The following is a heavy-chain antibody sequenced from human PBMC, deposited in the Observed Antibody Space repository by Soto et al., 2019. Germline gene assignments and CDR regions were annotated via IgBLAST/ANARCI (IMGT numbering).Heavy chain of an antibody. CDR3: ARGGDYIWGSYRPKSYFDY. D-gene: IGHD3-16*02. V-gene: IGHV6-1*01. CDR1: GDSVSSNSAA. CDR2: TYYRSKWYN. J-gene: IGHJ4*02. Sequence: PSQTLSLTCAISGDSVSSNSAAWNWIRQSPSRGPEWLGRTYYRSKWYNDYAVSVKSRITINPDTSKNQFSLQLNSVTPEDTAVYYCARGGDYIWGSYRPKSYFDYWGQGTLVTVSS.